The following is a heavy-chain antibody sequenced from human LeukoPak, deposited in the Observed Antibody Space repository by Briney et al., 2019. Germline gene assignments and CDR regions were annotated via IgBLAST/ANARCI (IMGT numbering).Heavy chain of an antibody. CDR3: AKDRQGYYYDSSGYSFDY. D-gene: IGHD3-22*01. V-gene: IGHV3-23*01. Sequence: GGSLRLSCAASGFTFSNYWMSWVRQAPGKGLEWVSAISGSGGSTYYADSVKGRFTISRDNSKNTLYLQMNSLRAEDTALYYCAKDRQGYYYDSSGYSFDYWGQGTLVTVSS. CDR1: GFTFSNYW. CDR2: ISGSGGST. J-gene: IGHJ4*02.